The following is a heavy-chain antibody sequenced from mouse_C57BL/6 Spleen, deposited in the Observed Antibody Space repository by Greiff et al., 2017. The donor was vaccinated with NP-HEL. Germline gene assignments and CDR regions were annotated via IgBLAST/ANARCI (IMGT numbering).Heavy chain of an antibody. Sequence: QVQLQQPGAELVRPGSSVKLSCKASGYTFTSYWMDWVKQRPGQGLEWIGNIYPSDSETHYNQKFKDKATLTVDKSSSTPYRLLSSLTSGDSAVYYSATPYYSTPFGYRRQGTTLTVSS. J-gene: IGHJ2*01. CDR2: IYPSDSET. CDR3: ATPYYSTPFGY. V-gene: IGHV1-61*01. CDR1: GYTFTSYW. D-gene: IGHD2-5*01.